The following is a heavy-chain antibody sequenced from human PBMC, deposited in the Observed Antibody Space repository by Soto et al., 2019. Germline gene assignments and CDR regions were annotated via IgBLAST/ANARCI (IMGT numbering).Heavy chain of an antibody. CDR3: ARASRDKGRGSLYFDY. Sequence: ASVKVSCKASGGTFSSYAISWVRQAPGQGLEWMGGIIPIFGTANYAQKFQGRVTITADESTSTAYMELSSLRSEDTAVYYCARASRDKGRGSLYFDYWGQGTLVTVSS. V-gene: IGHV1-69*13. J-gene: IGHJ4*02. CDR2: IIPIFGTA. CDR1: GGTFSSYA. D-gene: IGHD5-12*01.